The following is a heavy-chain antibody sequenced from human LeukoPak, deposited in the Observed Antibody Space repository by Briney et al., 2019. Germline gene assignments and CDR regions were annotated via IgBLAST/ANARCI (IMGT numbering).Heavy chain of an antibody. CDR2: IAQDGREK. CDR3: AREKQGSSWYDGKESFDY. J-gene: IGHJ4*02. V-gene: IGHV3-7*01. Sequence: GGSLKLSCVASTFTFSNSWMSWVRPVPGKGLEWVANIAQDGREKNYVDSVKGRFIISRDNGKNSLYLEMNSLRAEDTAVYYCAREKQGSSWYDGKESFDYWGQGTLVTVSS. CDR1: TFTFSNSW. D-gene: IGHD6-13*01.